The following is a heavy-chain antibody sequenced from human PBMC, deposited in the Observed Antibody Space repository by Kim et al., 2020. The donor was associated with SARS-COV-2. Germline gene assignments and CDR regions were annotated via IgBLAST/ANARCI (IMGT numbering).Heavy chain of an antibody. D-gene: IGHD3-16*01. V-gene: IGHV3-7*01. J-gene: IGHJ5*02. CDR2: EK. CDR3: ARDIRGTWFDP. Sequence: EKYYIGSVKGRITISRDNAKNLMYLQMSGLRAEDTAVYYCARDIRGTWFDPWGQGTLVTVSS.